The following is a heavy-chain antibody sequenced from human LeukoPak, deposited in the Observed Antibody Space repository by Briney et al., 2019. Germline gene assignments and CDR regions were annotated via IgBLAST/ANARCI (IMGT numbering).Heavy chain of an antibody. V-gene: IGHV3-33*01. D-gene: IGHD5-18*01. J-gene: IGHJ4*02. CDR3: SRDLSYGSLDS. CDR2: IQSDGSKT. CDR1: GFIFSVYG. Sequence: PGWSLKLSCTASGFIFSVYGMHWVRQAPGKGLEWVAAIQSDGSKTYYADSLKGRFTISRDDSKNTVYLQMNSLRAEDTAVYYCSRDLSYGSLDSWGQGTLLTVSS.